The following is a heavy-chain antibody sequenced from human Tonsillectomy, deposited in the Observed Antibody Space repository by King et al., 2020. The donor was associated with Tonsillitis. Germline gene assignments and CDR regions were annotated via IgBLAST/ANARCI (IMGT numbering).Heavy chain of an antibody. CDR3: AKASGSGRCNDC. CDR1: GFTLSSSA. D-gene: IGHD3-10*01. V-gene: IGHV3-64D*06. CDR2: ISSNGDST. Sequence: VQLVESGGGLVQPGGSLRLSCSASGFTLSSSAMHWVRQAPGKGLEYVSAISSNGDSTYYADSVKGRFTISRDNSKNTLYLQMSSLRTEDTAVYYCAKASGSGRCNDCWGQGTLVTVSS. J-gene: IGHJ4*02.